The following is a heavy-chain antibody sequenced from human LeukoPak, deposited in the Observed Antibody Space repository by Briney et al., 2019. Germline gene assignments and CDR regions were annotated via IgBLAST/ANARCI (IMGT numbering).Heavy chain of an antibody. J-gene: IGHJ4*02. CDR2: INWDNDGI. D-gene: IGHD1-1*01. V-gene: IGHV3-9*01. CDR3: ARDDYNTLGYNSHY. Sequence: GGSLRLSCVASGFTFADHAMHWVRGAPGQGLEWVTGINWDNDGIVYAASVRGRFTVSRDNAENTLYLQMNRLRPEDTAFYYCARDDYNTLGYNSHYWGQGTLVTVSS. CDR1: GFTFADHA.